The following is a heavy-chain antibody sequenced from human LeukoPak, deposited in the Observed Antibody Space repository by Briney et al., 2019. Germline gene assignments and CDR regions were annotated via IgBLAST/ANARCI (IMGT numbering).Heavy chain of an antibody. CDR2: IYGRAST. D-gene: IGHD3-3*01. Sequence: SETLSLTCAVSDYSLGKNYYWGWIRQSPGKGLEWIGRIYGRASTSYNPSLMNRVTMSVDTSKNHFSLQLTSVTAADTAVYYCARYDSRGSASTKFDYWGPGIQVTVSS. CDR3: ARYDSRGSASTKFDY. CDR1: DYSLGKNYY. V-gene: IGHV4-38-2*01. J-gene: IGHJ4*02.